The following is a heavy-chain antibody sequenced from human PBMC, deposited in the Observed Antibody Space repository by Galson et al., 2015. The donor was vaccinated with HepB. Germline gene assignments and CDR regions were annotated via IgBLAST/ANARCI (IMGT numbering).Heavy chain of an antibody. CDR1: GYTFTSYG. J-gene: IGHJ6*02. CDR3: ATADPVVPGSAYGENGMDV. CDR2: VDPEDGET. Sequence: VKVSCKASGYTFTSYGISWVRQAPGQGLEWMGPVDPEDGETIYAEKFQGRVTKTADTSTDTAYMELSSLRSEDTAVYYCATADPVVPGSAYGENGMDVWGQGTTVTVSS. D-gene: IGHD2-2*01. V-gene: IGHV1-69-2*01.